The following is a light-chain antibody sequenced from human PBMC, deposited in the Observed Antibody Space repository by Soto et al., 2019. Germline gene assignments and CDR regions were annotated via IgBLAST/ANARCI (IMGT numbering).Light chain of an antibody. J-gene: IGKJ2*01. CDR2: GAS. CDR3: QQYNDWPSNT. V-gene: IGKV3-15*01. Sequence: EREMTQSPATLPVSPGERATLSCRASQSVSTKLAWYQQKPGQAPRLLIYGASTRAPGFPARFTGSGSGTEFTLTIRSLQSEDFAVYYCQQYNDWPSNTFGQGTKLEIK. CDR1: QSVSTK.